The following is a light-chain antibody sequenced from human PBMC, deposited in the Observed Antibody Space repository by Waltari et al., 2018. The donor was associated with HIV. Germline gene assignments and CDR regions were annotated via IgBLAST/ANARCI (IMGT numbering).Light chain of an antibody. CDR2: RNG. CDR3: AAWDDILSGLV. V-gene: IGLV1-47*01. Sequence: QSVLTQPPSASGTPGQRVTISCSCSHSNIGTNYVYWSQPLPGTTPKLLIYRNGQRPSGVPDRFSGSKSGTSASLAISGLRSEDEAAYYCAAWDDILSGLVFGGGTKLTVL. J-gene: IGLJ3*02. CDR1: HSNIGTNY.